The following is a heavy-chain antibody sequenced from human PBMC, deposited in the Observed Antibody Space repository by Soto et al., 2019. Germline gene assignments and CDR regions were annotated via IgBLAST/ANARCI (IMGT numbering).Heavy chain of an antibody. CDR2: IKSKTDGGTT. D-gene: IGHD4-17*01. V-gene: IGHV3-15*07. Sequence: EVQLVESGGGLVKPGGSLRLSCAASGFTFSNAWMNWVRQAPGKGLEWVGRIKSKTDGGTTDYAAPVKGRFTISRDDSKNTLYLQMNSLKTEDTAVYYYTTDPPRRLARYFDYWGQGTLVTVSS. CDR3: TTDPPRRLARYFDY. CDR1: GFTFSNAW. J-gene: IGHJ4*02.